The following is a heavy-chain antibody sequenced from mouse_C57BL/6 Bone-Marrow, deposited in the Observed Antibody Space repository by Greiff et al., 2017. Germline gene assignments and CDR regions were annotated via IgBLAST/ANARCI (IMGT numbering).Heavy chain of an antibody. V-gene: IGHV1-18*01. J-gene: IGHJ4*01. D-gene: IGHD2-10*02. CDR3: ARRYGLYYYAMDY. Sequence: VHVKQSGPELVKPGASVKIPCKASGYTFTDYNMDWVKQSHGKSLEWIGDINPNNGGTIYNQKFKGKATLTVDKSSSTAYMELRSLTSEDTAVYYCARRYGLYYYAMDYWGQGTSVTVSS. CDR1: GYTFTDYN. CDR2: INPNNGGT.